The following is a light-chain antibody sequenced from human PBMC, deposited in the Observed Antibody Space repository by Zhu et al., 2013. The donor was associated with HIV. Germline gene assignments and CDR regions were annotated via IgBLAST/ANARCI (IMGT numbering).Light chain of an antibody. Sequence: DTQMTQFPSTLSASVGDRVTITCRASQSISSWLAWYQQKPGKAPKLLIYKTSTSESGVPSRFIGSGSGTEFTLTISSLQPDDFATYYCQQYDSYSLTFGEGTTVEVK. V-gene: IGKV1-5*03. CDR3: QQYDSYSLT. CDR1: QSISSW. CDR2: KTS. J-gene: IGKJ4*01.